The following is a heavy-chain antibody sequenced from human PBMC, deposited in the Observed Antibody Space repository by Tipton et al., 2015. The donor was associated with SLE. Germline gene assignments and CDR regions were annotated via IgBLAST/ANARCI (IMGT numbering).Heavy chain of an antibody. D-gene: IGHD2-2*01. V-gene: IGHV4-59*01. CDR3: ARLMMGPVIVVVPAGEGTARGVYNWFDP. Sequence: TLSLTCTVSGGSISSYYWSWIRQPPGKGLEWIGYIYYSGSTNYNPSLKSRVTISVDTSKNQFSLKLGSVTAADTAVYYCARLMMGPVIVVVPAGEGTARGVYNWFDPWGQGTLITVSS. J-gene: IGHJ5*02. CDR1: GGSISSYY. CDR2: IYYSGST.